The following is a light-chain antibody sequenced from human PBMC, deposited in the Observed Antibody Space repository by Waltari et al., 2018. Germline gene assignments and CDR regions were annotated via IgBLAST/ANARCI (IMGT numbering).Light chain of an antibody. CDR3: QSYDTSLGVV. CDR2: GFN. CDR1: WSNIGAGYD. V-gene: IGLV1-40*01. J-gene: IGLJ2*01. Sequence: QSVLTQPPSVSAAPGQRVTISCTGSWSNIGAGYDVHWYQQLPGKAPTLLVYGFNTRPPGVPDRFFGSKSGTSASLAIPGLQPEDEADYYCQSYDTSLGVVFGGGTKLTVL.